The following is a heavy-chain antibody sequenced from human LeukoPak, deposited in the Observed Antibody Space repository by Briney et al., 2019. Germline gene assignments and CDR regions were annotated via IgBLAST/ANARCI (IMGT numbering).Heavy chain of an antibody. D-gene: IGHD3-22*01. CDR3: AKGAYYYDSSRFDP. CDR1: GFTFSSYG. Sequence: PGRSLRLSCAASGFTFSSYGMHWVRQAPGKGLEWVAVISYDGSNKYYADSVKGRFTISRDNSKNTLYLQMNSLRAEDTAVYYCAKGAYYYDSSRFDPWGQGTLVTVSS. CDR2: ISYDGSNK. J-gene: IGHJ5*02. V-gene: IGHV3-30*18.